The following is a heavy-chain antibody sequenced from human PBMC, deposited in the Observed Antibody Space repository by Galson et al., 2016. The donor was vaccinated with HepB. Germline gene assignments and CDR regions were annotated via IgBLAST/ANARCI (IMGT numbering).Heavy chain of an antibody. CDR2: NPGSGGST. CDR3: AKGFCSGGTCSSRDFYYGMDV. J-gene: IGHJ6*02. CDR1: GFTFTMYA. V-gene: IGHV3-23*01. D-gene: IGHD2-15*01. Sequence: SLRLSCAGSGFTFTMYAMTWVRQAPGKGLEWVSGNPGSGGSTHYADYAKGRFTISRDNSKNTVYLQMTSMRADDTAVYYCAKGFCSGGTCSSRDFYYGMDVWGQGTTVTVSS.